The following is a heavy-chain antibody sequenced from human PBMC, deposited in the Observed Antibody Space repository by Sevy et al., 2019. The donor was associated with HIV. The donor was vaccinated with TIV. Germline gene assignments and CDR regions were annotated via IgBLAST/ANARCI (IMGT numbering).Heavy chain of an antibody. J-gene: IGHJ3*02. D-gene: IGHD3-10*01. CDR2: IKSKNDGGTK. CDR3: SSMGWHGGFDI. CDR1: GFTFSNTW. V-gene: IGHV3-15*01. Sequence: GGSLRLSCAASGFTFSNTWMSWVRQAPGKGLELVVRIKSKNDGGTKDFAAPVIGRFTMSRDDSTSTLSIRMNSLKIEYTAVYDCSSMGWHGGFDIWGQGTMVTVSS.